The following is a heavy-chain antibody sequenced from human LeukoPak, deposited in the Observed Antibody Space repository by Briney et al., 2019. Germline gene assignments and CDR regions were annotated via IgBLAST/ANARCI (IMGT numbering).Heavy chain of an antibody. Sequence: SETLSLTCTVSGGSINRSSDHWGWIRQPPGEGLEWIGRIYSSGSTYYNPSLKSRVTISVDTSKNQFSLKLSSVTAADTAVYYCARISVIGYVRHWGQGTLVTVSS. J-gene: IGHJ1*01. D-gene: IGHD2-15*01. V-gene: IGHV4-39*01. CDR1: GGSINRSSDH. CDR3: ARISVIGYVRH. CDR2: IYSSGST.